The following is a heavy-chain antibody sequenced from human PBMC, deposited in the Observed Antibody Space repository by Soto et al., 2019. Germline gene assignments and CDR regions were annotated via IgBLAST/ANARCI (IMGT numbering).Heavy chain of an antibody. CDR3: ARAKTTIFGVVIPLDV. CDR1: GDSVSSNSAA. Sequence: PSQTLSLTCAISGDSVSSNSAAWNWIRQSPSRGLEWLGRTYYRSKWYNDYAVSVKSRITINPDTSKNQFSLKLSSVTAADTAVYYCARAKTTIFGVVIPLDVWGQGTTVTVSS. J-gene: IGHJ6*02. CDR2: TYYRSKWYN. D-gene: IGHD3-3*01. V-gene: IGHV6-1*01.